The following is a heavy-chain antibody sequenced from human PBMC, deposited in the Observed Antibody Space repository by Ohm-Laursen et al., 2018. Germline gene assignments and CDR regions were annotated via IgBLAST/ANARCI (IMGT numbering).Heavy chain of an antibody. D-gene: IGHD2-21*01. J-gene: IGHJ4*02. CDR3: ARVSVVPAEFDY. CDR2: ISGNGKT. CDR1: GYTFTTSG. Sequence: GASVKVSCKVSGYTFTTSGLSWVRQAPGQGLEWMGWISGNGKTKYAQKLQGRVTMTTDTSTNTAYMELRSLTSDDTAVYYCARVSVVPAEFDYWGQGTLVTVSS. V-gene: IGHV1-18*01.